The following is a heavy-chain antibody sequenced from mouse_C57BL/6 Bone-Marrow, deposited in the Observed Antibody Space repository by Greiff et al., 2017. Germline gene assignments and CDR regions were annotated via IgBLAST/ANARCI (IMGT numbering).Heavy chain of an antibody. D-gene: IGHD1-1*01. CDR3: ARDYGSLYGYFDV. J-gene: IGHJ1*03. CDR1: GYTFTDYN. V-gene: IGHV1-18*01. Sequence: EVQLQQSGPELVKPGASVKIPCKASGYTFTDYNMDWVKQSHGKSLEWIGDINPNNGGTIYNQKFKGKATLTVDKSSSTAYMELRSLTSEDTAVYYCARDYGSLYGYFDVWGKGTTVTVSS. CDR2: INPNNGGT.